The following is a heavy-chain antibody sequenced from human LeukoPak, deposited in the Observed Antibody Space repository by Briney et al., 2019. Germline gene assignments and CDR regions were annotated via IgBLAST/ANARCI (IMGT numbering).Heavy chain of an antibody. CDR3: ARPTYYYDSSGYDYYYYYMDV. V-gene: IGHV1-8*01. Sequence: ASVKVSCKASGYTFTSYDINWVRQATGQGLEWMGWMNPNSGNTGYAQKFQGRVTMTRNTSISTAYMELSSLRSEDTAVYYCARPTYYYDSSGYDYYYYYMDVWGKGTTVTISS. D-gene: IGHD3-22*01. CDR1: GYTFTSYD. CDR2: MNPNSGNT. J-gene: IGHJ6*03.